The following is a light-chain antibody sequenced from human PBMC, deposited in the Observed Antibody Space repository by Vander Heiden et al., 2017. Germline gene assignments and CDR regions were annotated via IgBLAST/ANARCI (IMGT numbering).Light chain of an antibody. J-gene: IGLJ2*01. CDR2: KDS. V-gene: IGLV3-25*03. CDR3: QSADSSGTYPV. CDR1: ALPKQY. Sequence: SHELPQPPSVSVSPGQTARITCSGDALPKQYAYWYQQKPGQAPVLVIYKDSERPSGIPERFSGSSSGTTVTLTISGVQAEDEADYYCQSADSSGTYPVFGGGTKLTVL.